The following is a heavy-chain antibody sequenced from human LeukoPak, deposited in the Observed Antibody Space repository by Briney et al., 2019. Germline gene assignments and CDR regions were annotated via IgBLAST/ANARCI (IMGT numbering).Heavy chain of an antibody. J-gene: IGHJ4*02. Sequence: ASVKVSCKASGYTFTDYYMHWVRQAPGQGLEWMGWIDPNTGGTNYAQKFQDRVTMTGDTSISTAYMGLNRLRSDDTAVYYCARVVAGVGAAFDYWGQGTLVTVSS. D-gene: IGHD6-13*01. CDR3: ARVVAGVGAAFDY. CDR2: IDPNTGGT. CDR1: GYTFTDYY. V-gene: IGHV1-2*02.